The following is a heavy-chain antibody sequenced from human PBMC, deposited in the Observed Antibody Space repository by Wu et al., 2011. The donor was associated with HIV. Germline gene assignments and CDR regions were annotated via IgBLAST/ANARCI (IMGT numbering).Heavy chain of an antibody. V-gene: IGHV1-69*06. Sequence: SGREVKERRGSVGEGLLARPPGDTFGTFAFSWLRQAPGQGLEWVGVINPAFGNTVYPQKFRDRVIVTADKSTTTVYMELTSLRSEDTGTYYCATTQGPLASIGRYYFDYWGQGTLVTVSS. CDR1: GDTFGTFA. J-gene: IGHJ4*02. CDR3: ATTQGPLASIGRYYFDY. CDR2: INPAFGNT. D-gene: IGHD2-15*01.